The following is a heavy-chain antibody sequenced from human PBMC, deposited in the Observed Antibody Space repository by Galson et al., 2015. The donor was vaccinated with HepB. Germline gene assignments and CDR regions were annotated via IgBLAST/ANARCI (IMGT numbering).Heavy chain of an antibody. Sequence: SLRLSCAASGFTFSSYAMHWVRQAPGKGLEWVAVISYDGSNKYYADSVKGRFTISRDNSKNTLYLQMNSLRAEDTAVYYCASGGQQLVLSWFDPWGQGTLVTVSS. CDR2: ISYDGSNK. CDR1: GFTFSSYA. V-gene: IGHV3-30-3*01. J-gene: IGHJ5*02. CDR3: ASGGQQLVLSWFDP. D-gene: IGHD6-13*01.